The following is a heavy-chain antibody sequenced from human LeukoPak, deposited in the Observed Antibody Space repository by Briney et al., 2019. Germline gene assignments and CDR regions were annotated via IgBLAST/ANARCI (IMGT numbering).Heavy chain of an antibody. CDR3: ANSLTTVTTRAFDI. J-gene: IGHJ3*02. CDR2: ISVSGGNT. V-gene: IGHV3-23*01. Sequence: PGGSLRLSCAASGFTFTNYAMSWVRQAPGKGLEWVSTISVSGGNTYYADSVKGRFTISRDNARNSLYLQMNSLRAEDTAVYYCANSLTTVTTRAFDIWGQGTMVTVSS. D-gene: IGHD4-17*01. CDR1: GFTFTNYA.